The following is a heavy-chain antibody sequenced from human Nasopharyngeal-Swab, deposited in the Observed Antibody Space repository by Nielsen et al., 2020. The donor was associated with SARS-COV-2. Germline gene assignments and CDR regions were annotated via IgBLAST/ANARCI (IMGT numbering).Heavy chain of an antibody. CDR2: INQDGSQK. Sequence: GESLKISCAASGFTFSRSWMAWVRQAPGKGLEWVANINQDGSQKYYVDSVKGRFTISRGNAENSLYLQMDSLRADDTAVYYCARDPEYSALDIWGQGTMVTVSS. CDR3: ARDPEYSALDI. J-gene: IGHJ3*02. D-gene: IGHD1-14*01. V-gene: IGHV3-7*01. CDR1: GFTFSRSW.